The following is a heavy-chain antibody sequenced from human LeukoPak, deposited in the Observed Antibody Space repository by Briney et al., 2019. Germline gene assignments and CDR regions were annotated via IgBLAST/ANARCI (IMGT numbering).Heavy chain of an antibody. D-gene: IGHD6-13*01. CDR1: GGSFSDYY. CDR2: INHSGST. Sequence: SETLSLTCAVYGGSFSDYYWSWIRQPPGKGLEWIGEINHSGSTNYNPSLKSRVTISVDTSKNQFSLKLSSVTAADTAVYYCARAVEQQLVFDYWGQGTLVTVSS. V-gene: IGHV4-34*01. J-gene: IGHJ4*02. CDR3: ARAVEQQLVFDY.